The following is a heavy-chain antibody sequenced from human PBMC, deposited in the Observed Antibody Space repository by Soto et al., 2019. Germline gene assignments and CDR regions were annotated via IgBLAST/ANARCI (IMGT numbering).Heavy chain of an antibody. Sequence: GGSLRLSCAASGFTFSSYGMHWVRQAPGKGLEWVAVISYDGSNKYYADSVKGRFTISRDNSKNTLYLQMNSLRAEDTAVYYCAKVYQGPRVIRAFDIWGQGTMVTVSS. CDR3: AKVYQGPRVIRAFDI. V-gene: IGHV3-30*18. D-gene: IGHD3-16*02. CDR2: ISYDGSNK. CDR1: GFTFSSYG. J-gene: IGHJ3*02.